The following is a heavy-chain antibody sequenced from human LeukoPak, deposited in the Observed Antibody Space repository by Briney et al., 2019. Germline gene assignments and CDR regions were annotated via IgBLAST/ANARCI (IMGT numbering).Heavy chain of an antibody. CDR2: ISYDGRNK. CDR3: ARDFNYGGNFDY. D-gene: IGHD4-23*01. J-gene: IGHJ4*02. Sequence: PGRSLRLSCAASGFTFNSFGMHWVRQAPGKGLEWLAVISYDGRNKYYADSVKGRFTISRDNAKNSLYLQMNSLRAEDTAVYYCARDFNYGGNFDYWGQGTLVTVSS. V-gene: IGHV3-30*03. CDR1: GFTFNSFG.